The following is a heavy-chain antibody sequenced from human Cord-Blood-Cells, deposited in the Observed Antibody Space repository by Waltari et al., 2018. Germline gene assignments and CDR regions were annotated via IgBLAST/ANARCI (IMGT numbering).Heavy chain of an antibody. CDR1: GGTFSSYA. J-gene: IGHJ4*02. CDR2: IIPIFGQA. D-gene: IGHD3-22*01. V-gene: IGHV1-69*01. Sequence: QVQLVQPGAEVKKPGASVKVSCQASGGTFSSYATSWVRQAPGQGLEWMGGIIPIFGQANYAQKFQGRVTIPADESTSTAYMELSSLRSEDTAVYYCARVGGYFDYWGQGTLVTVSS. CDR3: ARVGGYFDY.